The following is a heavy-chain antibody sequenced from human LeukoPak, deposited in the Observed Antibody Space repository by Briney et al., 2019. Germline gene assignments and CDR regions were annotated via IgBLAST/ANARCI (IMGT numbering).Heavy chain of an antibody. CDR2: IIPIFGIA. J-gene: IGHJ4*02. Sequence: GASVKVYCKASGGTFSSYAISWVRQAPGQGLEWMGRIIPIFGIANYAQKFQGRVTITADKSTSTAYMELSSLRSEDTAVYYCARDPPSLGYWGQGTLVTVSS. CDR1: GGTFSSYA. V-gene: IGHV1-69*04. CDR3: ARDPPSLGY. D-gene: IGHD7-27*01.